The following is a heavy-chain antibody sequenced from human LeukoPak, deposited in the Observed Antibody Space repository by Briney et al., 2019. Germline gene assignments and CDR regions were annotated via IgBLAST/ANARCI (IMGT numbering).Heavy chain of an antibody. D-gene: IGHD6-13*01. CDR1: GLTVSNNY. V-gene: IGHV3-53*01. Sequence: GGSLRLSCAASGLTVSNNYMSWVRQAPGKGLEWVSVIYSGGGTYYADSVKGRFTISRDNSKNTLFLQMNSLRAEDTAVYYCARGSAASGFDPWGQGTLVTVSS. CDR3: ARGSAASGFDP. CDR2: IYSGGGT. J-gene: IGHJ5*02.